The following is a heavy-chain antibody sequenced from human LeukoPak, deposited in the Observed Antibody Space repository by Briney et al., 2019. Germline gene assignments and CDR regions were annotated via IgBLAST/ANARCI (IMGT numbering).Heavy chain of an antibody. CDR3: VRSRQQLLGYYDY. D-gene: IGHD6-13*01. Sequence: PGGSLRLSCAASGFTFSSYSMHWVRQAPGKGLEYVSAISSNGGSTSYATSVKGRFTISRDNSKNTLYLQMGSLRAEDMAVYYCVRSRQQLLGYYDYWGQGTLVTVSS. CDR2: ISSNGGST. J-gene: IGHJ4*02. V-gene: IGHV3-64*01. CDR1: GFTFSSYS.